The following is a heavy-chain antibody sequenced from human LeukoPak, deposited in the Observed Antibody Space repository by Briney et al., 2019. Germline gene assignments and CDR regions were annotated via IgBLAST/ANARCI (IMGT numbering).Heavy chain of an antibody. V-gene: IGHV4-31*03. CDR3: ARVLEGSNDY. Sequence: SQTLSLTCTVSGGSISSGGYYWSWIRQHPGKGLEWIGYIYYSGSTYYNLSLKSRVTISVDTSKNQFSLKLSSVTAADTAVYYCARVLEGSNDYWGQGTLVTVSS. D-gene: IGHD2/OR15-2a*01. CDR1: GGSISSGGYY. CDR2: IYYSGST. J-gene: IGHJ4*02.